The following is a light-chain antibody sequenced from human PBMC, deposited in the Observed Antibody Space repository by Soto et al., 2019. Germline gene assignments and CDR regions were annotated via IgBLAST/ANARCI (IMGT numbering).Light chain of an antibody. Sequence: QSALTQPRSVSGSPGQSVTISCTGTSSDVGGYNYVSWYQQHPGKAPKLMIYDVSKRPSGVPDRFSGSTSGSTASLTISGLQTEDEADYYCCSYVGASIYVFGTGTQLTVL. CDR3: CSYVGASIYV. J-gene: IGLJ1*01. CDR2: DVS. CDR1: SSDVGGYNY. V-gene: IGLV2-11*01.